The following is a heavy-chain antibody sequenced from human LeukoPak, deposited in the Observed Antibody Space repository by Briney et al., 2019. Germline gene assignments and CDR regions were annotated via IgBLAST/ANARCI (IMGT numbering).Heavy chain of an antibody. CDR1: GGSISSGGYY. J-gene: IGHJ4*02. CDR3: ARGDDFWSGYYPY. Sequence: SETLSLTCTVSGGSISSGGYYWSWIRQHPGKGLEWIGYIYYSGSTYYNPSLKSRVTISVDTSKNQFSLKLSSVTAADTAVYYCARGDDFWSGYYPYWGQGTLVTVSS. CDR2: IYYSGST. D-gene: IGHD3-3*01. V-gene: IGHV4-31*03.